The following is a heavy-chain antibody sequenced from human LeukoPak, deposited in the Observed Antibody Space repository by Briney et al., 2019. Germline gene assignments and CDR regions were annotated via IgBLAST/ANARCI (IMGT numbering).Heavy chain of an antibody. V-gene: IGHV3-21*01. D-gene: IGHD4-17*01. Sequence: PGGSLRLSCAGSGFTFSSYSMNWVRQAPGKGLEWVSSISYTSSYIHYADSVKGRFTISRDNAKNSLFVQMNSLRAEDTAVYYCAREGLYGDYAGHWGQGTLVTVSS. J-gene: IGHJ4*02. CDR1: GFTFSSYS. CDR2: ISYTSSYI. CDR3: AREGLYGDYAGH.